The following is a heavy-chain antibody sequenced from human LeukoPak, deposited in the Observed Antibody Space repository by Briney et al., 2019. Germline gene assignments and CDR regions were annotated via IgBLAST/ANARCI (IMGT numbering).Heavy chain of an antibody. J-gene: IGHJ3*02. CDR3: ARDRVGATEFDI. CDR2: ISSSSSYI. Sequence: GGSLRLSCAASGFTFSSYSINWVRQAPGKGLEWVSSISSSSSYIYYADSVKSRFTISRDNAKNSLYLQMNSLGAEDTAGYYCARDRVGATEFDIWGQGTMVTVSS. V-gene: IGHV3-21*01. CDR1: GFTFSSYS. D-gene: IGHD1-26*01.